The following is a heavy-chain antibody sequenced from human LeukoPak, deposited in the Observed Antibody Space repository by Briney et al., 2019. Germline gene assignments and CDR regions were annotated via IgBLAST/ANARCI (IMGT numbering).Heavy chain of an antibody. D-gene: IGHD3-9*01. CDR2: INSDSGFT. J-gene: IGHJ5*02. CDR3: ARNFDMKGFDP. Sequence: ASVKVSCKASGYTFTGYYMNWVRQAPGQGLEWMGWINSDSGFTKYAQKFQGRVTMTRDTSITTVYMDLTRLTSDDPAVYYCARNFDMKGFDPWGQGTLVTVSS. V-gene: IGHV1-2*02. CDR1: GYTFTGYY.